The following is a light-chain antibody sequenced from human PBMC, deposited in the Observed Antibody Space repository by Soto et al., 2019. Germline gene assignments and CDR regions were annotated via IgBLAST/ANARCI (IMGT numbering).Light chain of an antibody. CDR2: EVS. CDR1: TSDVGTYKF. CDR3: CSHAGSHVI. Sequence: QSALTQPASVSGSPGQSITISCTGTTSDVGTYKFVSWYQQHPGIAPKLMIYEVSERPSGVSNRFSGSKSGNTASLTISGLQAAAEADYYCCSHAGSHVIFGGGTKLTVL. J-gene: IGLJ2*01. V-gene: IGLV2-23*02.